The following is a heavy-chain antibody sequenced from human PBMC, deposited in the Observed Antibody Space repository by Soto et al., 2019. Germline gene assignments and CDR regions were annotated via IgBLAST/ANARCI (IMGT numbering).Heavy chain of an antibody. D-gene: IGHD1-1*01. V-gene: IGHV1-46*03. CDR3: ARGTSGTSFYYFDY. J-gene: IGHJ4*02. Sequence: ASVKVSCKASGYTFTNYYLHWVRQAPGQGLEWMGIINPSGGSTDSTQKFQGRITMTRDTSTSTVYMELSSLRSEDTAVYYCARGTSGTSFYYFDYWGQGTQLTVSS. CDR2: INPSGGST. CDR1: GYTFTNYY.